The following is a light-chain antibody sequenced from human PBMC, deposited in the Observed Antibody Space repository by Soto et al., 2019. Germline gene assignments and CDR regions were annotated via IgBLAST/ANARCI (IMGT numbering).Light chain of an antibody. Sequence: AIPLTQSPSSLSASVGDRVTIACRASQDISYGLGWYQQKPGKAPNLLIYAASSLQSGVPSRFSGSGSGTDFTLTISSLQPEDFATYYCLQDYTYPWTFGRGTKVEIK. CDR1: QDISYG. J-gene: IGKJ1*01. CDR3: LQDYTYPWT. V-gene: IGKV1-6*01. CDR2: AAS.